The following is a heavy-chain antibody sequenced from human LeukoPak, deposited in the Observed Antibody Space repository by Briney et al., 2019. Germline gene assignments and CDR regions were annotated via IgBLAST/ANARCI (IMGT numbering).Heavy chain of an antibody. Sequence: PGGSLRLSCAASGFRFTNYWMTWVRQAPGKGLEWVSYISSSSSYTNYADSVKGRFTISRDNAKNSLYLQMNSLRAEDTAVYYCARVRSTCSGGSCYSGVDWFDPWGQGTLVTVSS. CDR1: GFRFTNYW. J-gene: IGHJ5*02. V-gene: IGHV3-11*06. D-gene: IGHD2-15*01. CDR3: ARVRSTCSGGSCYSGVDWFDP. CDR2: ISSSSSYT.